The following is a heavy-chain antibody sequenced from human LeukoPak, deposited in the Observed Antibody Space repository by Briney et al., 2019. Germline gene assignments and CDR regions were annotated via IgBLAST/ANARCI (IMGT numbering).Heavy chain of an antibody. V-gene: IGHV1-2*04. J-gene: IGHJ4*02. CDR2: INPNSGGT. Sequence: ASVKVSCKASGYTFTGYYMHWVRQAPGQGLEWMGWINPNSGGTNYAQEFQGWVTMTRDTSISTAYMELSRLRSDDTAVYYCARVGGDGVSYYFDYWGQGTLVTVSS. D-gene: IGHD2-21*02. CDR1: GYTFTGYY. CDR3: ARVGGDGVSYYFDY.